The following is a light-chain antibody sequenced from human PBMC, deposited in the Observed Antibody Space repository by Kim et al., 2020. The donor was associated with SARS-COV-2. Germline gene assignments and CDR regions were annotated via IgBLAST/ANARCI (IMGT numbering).Light chain of an antibody. Sequence: ASVGDRVSITCRSSQSCDTSLHWFQQRPGKAPALLVRGASALQSDIPSRFSGTGSGTDFTLTIDTLQPEDFATYYCQQSYSTPYTFGQGTKLEI. CDR3: QQSYSTPYT. CDR2: GAS. V-gene: IGKV1-39*01. J-gene: IGKJ2*01. CDR1: QSCDTS.